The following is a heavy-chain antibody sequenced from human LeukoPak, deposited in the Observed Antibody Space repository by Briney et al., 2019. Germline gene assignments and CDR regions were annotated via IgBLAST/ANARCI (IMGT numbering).Heavy chain of an antibody. CDR3: ARDNPPYCNGGSCYSY. CDR1: GGTFSSYA. CDR2: IIPILGIA. V-gene: IGHV1-69*04. D-gene: IGHD2-15*01. J-gene: IGHJ4*02. Sequence: GASVKVSFKASGGTFSSYAISWVRQAPGQGLEWMGRIIPILGIANYAQKFQGRVTITADESTGTAYMKLSSLRSEDTAIYYCARDNPPYCNGGSCYSYWGQGTLVTISS.